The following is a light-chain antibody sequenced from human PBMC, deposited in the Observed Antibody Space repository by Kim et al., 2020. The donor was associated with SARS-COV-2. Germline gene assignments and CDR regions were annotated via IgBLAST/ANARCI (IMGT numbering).Light chain of an antibody. CDR1: ISTW. CDR3: QQFNSYPWT. V-gene: IGKV1-5*03. Sequence: ISTWVAWYQQRPGKAPNLLIYKASTLEFGVPSRFSGSGSGTESTLTIGSLQPDDFVTYYCQQFNSYPWTFGQGTKVDIK. J-gene: IGKJ1*01. CDR2: KAS.